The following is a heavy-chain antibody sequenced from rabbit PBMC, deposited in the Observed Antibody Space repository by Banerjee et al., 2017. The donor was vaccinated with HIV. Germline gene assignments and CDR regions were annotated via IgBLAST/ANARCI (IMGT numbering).Heavy chain of an antibody. V-gene: IGHV1S45*01. J-gene: IGHJ4*01. CDR3: ARGTSSSGYYSGSLNL. D-gene: IGHD1-1*01. Sequence: QEQLVESGGDLVKPEGSLTLTCTASGFSFSNGYVMCWVRQAPGKGLEWIACINTISGDTVYATWAKGRFTISKASSTTVTLQMTSLTAADTATYFCARGTSSSGYYSGSLNLWGPGTLVTVS. CDR2: INTISGDT. CDR1: GFSFSNGYV.